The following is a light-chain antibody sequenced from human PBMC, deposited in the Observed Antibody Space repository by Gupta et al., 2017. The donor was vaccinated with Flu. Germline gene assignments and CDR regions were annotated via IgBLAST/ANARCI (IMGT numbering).Light chain of an antibody. V-gene: IGLV3-19*01. CDR2: GEN. CDR1: SLRNFH. CDR3: SSRDSSTNQLI. Sequence: SSALTQDPAVSVALVQTVRISCHGGSLRNFHANWYQQRPGQAPILVIFGENNRPSGIPDRFSGSTSGNTASLTITGAQAEDAADYYCSSRDSSTNQLIFGGGTKLTVL. J-gene: IGLJ2*01.